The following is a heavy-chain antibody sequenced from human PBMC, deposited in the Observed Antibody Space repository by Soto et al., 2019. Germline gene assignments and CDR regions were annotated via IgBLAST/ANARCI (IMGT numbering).Heavy chain of an antibody. CDR1: GFTFSSYS. CDR2: ISSSSSYI. D-gene: IGHD3-22*01. CDR3: ASNLYYYDTGGLPY. V-gene: IGHV3-21*01. Sequence: EVQLVESGGGLVKPGGSLRLSCAASGFTFSSYSMNWVRQAPGKGLEWVSSISSSSSYIYYADSVKGRFTISRDNAKNSPHLQMNSLRAEDTAVYYCASNLYYYDTGGLPYWGQGTLVTVSS. J-gene: IGHJ4*02.